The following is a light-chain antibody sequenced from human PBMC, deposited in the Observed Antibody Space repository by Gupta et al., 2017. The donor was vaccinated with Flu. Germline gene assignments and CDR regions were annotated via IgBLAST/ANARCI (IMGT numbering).Light chain of an antibody. CDR1: QSVNSN. Sequence: EIAMTQSPATLSVSPGERATLSCRASQSVNSNLAWYQQKPGQTPRLLIIGASTRATGIPSRGSGSGSGTEFTLAIRSLQSEDFSVYYGQKNNNWPLTFGQGTKVEIK. J-gene: IGKJ1*01. CDR2: GAS. V-gene: IGKV3-15*01. CDR3: QKNNNWPLT.